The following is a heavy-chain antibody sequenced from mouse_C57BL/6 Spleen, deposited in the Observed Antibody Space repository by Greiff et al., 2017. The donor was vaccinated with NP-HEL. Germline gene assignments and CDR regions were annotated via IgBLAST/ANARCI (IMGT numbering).Heavy chain of an antibody. CDR2: ISSGGDYI. V-gene: IGHV5-9-1*02. J-gene: IGHJ1*03. Sequence: EVMLVESGEGLVKPGGSLKLSCAASGFTFSSYAMSWVRQTPEKRLEWVAYISSGGDYIYYADTVKGRFTISRDNARNTLYLQMSSLKSEDTAMYYCTRDYDGSSRGYVDVWGTGTTVTVSS. D-gene: IGHD1-1*01. CDR1: GFTFSSYA. CDR3: TRDYDGSSRGYVDV.